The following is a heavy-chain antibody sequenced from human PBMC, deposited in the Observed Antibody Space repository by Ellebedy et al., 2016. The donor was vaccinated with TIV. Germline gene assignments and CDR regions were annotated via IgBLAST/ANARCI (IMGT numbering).Heavy chain of an antibody. CDR3: ARYCRTTTCYMNWFNP. D-gene: IGHD2-2*02. V-gene: IGHV4-59*01. CDR2: IYYSGST. Sequence: SETLSLXXTVSGGSISSYYWSWIRQPPGKGLEWIGYIYYSGSTNYNPSLKSRVTISVDTSENQFSLKLTSVTAADTAVYYCARYCRTTTCYMNWFNPWGQGTLVTASS. CDR1: GGSISSYY. J-gene: IGHJ5*02.